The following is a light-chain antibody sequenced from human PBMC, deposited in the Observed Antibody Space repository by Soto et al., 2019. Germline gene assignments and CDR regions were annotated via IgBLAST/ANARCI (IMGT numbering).Light chain of an antibody. CDR1: QSINNW. CDR3: QQYKRYPLT. V-gene: IGKV1-5*01. J-gene: IGKJ4*01. CDR2: DGV. Sequence: DIQLTQSPSTLSASVGDRVTITCRASQSINNWLAWYQQKPGKAPKLVVYDGVNLESAVPSRFSGSVFGTEFTLTISSLQPDDSATYYCQQYKRYPLTFGGGTKVEIK.